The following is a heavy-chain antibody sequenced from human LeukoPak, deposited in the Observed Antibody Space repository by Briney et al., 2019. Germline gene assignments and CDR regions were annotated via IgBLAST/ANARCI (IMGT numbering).Heavy chain of an antibody. CDR3: ARVHFTEEDAFDI. CDR1: GFTFSDYY. J-gene: IGHJ3*02. CDR2: ISSSGSTI. Sequence: GGSLRLSCAASGFTFSDYYMSWIRQAPGKGLEWVSYISSSGSTIYYADSVKGRFTISRDNAKNSLYLQMNSLRAEDTAVYYCARVHFTEEDAFDIWGQGTMVTVSS. V-gene: IGHV3-11*01.